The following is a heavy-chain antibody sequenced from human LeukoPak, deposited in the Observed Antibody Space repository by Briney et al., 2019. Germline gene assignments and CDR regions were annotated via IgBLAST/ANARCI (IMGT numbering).Heavy chain of an antibody. Sequence: ASVKVSCKASGYTFTSYDINWVRQATGQGLEWMGWMNPNSGNTGYAQKFQGRVTMTRNTSISTAYMELSSLRSEDTAVYYCARVLAGYSYGYYYYYYYGMDVWGQGTTVTVSS. CDR3: ARVLAGYSYGYYYYYYYGMDV. V-gene: IGHV1-8*01. J-gene: IGHJ6*02. CDR1: GYTFTSYD. CDR2: MNPNSGNT. D-gene: IGHD5-18*01.